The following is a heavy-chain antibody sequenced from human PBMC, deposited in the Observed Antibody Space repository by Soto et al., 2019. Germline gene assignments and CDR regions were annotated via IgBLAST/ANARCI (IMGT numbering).Heavy chain of an antibody. CDR2: IYSGGST. CDR3: ARLDITTTTRDLDS. CDR1: GLTVSNTY. J-gene: IGHJ4*02. D-gene: IGHD1-20*01. Sequence: EVQLVESGGGLVQPGGSLRLSCTASGLTVSNTYMSWVRQAPGEGMEWVSLIYSGGSTDYADSVKGRFTISRDNSKNTMYLQMNSLRAEDTAVYDGARLDITTTTRDLDSWGQGTLVTVSS. V-gene: IGHV3-66*01.